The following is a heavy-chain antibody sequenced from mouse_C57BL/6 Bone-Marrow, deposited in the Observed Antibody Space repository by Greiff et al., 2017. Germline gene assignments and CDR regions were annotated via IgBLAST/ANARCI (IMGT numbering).Heavy chain of an antibody. D-gene: IGHD1-1*01. J-gene: IGHJ2*01. CDR3: ARALLLPYFDY. Sequence: DVKLVESGGGLVKPGGSLKLSCAASGFTFSSYAMSWVRQTPEKRLEWVATISDGGSYTYYPDNVKGRFTISRDNAKNNLYLQMSHLKSEDTAMYYCARALLLPYFDYWGQGTTLTVSS. CDR2: ISDGGSYT. CDR1: GFTFSSYA. V-gene: IGHV5-4*03.